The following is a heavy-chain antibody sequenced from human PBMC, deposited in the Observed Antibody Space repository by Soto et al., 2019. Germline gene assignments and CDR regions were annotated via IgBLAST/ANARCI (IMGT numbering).Heavy chain of an antibody. D-gene: IGHD3-10*01. V-gene: IGHV1-8*01. J-gene: IGHJ6*02. CDR3: ARRPYYYGSGSYHYYYGMDV. CDR1: GYTFTSYD. Sequence: QVQLVQSGAEVKKPGASVKVSCKASGYTFTSYDINWVRQATGQGLEWMGWMNPNSGNTGYAQKFQGRVTMTRNTSISTAYMELSSLRSEDTAVYYCARRPYYYGSGSYHYYYGMDVWGQGTTVTVSS. CDR2: MNPNSGNT.